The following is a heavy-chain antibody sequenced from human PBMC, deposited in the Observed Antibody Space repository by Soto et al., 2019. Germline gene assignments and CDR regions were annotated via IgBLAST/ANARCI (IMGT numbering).Heavy chain of an antibody. V-gene: IGHV1-69*02. J-gene: IGHJ4*02. CDR2: IIPILGIA. D-gene: IGHD5-12*01. Sequence: GASVKVSCKASGGTFSSYTISWVRQAPGQGLEWMGRIIPILGIANYAQKFQGRVTITADKSTSTAYMELSSLRSEDTAVYYCARSEDYDYSFDYWGQGTLVTVSS. CDR3: ARSEDYDYSFDY. CDR1: GGTFSSYT.